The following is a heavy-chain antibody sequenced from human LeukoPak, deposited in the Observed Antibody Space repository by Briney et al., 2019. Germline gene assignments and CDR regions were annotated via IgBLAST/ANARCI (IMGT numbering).Heavy chain of an antibody. J-gene: IGHJ4*02. V-gene: IGHV3-7*05. CDR3: ARDQCSGANCQVALDY. D-gene: IGHD2-15*01. CDR1: GFTFSTYW. CDR2: TNQDGSEQ. Sequence: PGGSLRLSCAASGFTFSTYWMTWVRKAPGEGLEGVANTNQDGSEQYYVDSVRGRFTISRDNAKNSLFLQMNSLRAEDTAVYYCARDQCSGANCQVALDYWGQGTLVTVSS.